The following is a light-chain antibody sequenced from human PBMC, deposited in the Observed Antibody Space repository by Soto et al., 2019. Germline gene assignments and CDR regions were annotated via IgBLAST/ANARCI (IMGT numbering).Light chain of an antibody. CDR3: QHFGNSQYT. CDR1: QSVSASY. Sequence: EIVLTQSPGTLSLSPGERVTLSCRASQSVSASYLGWYQQKSGQAPRLLIYATASRATGIPDRFSGSGSGKEFSLTISRLEPEDFAVYYCQHFGNSQYTFGQGTKLEIK. J-gene: IGKJ2*01. V-gene: IGKV3-20*01. CDR2: ATA.